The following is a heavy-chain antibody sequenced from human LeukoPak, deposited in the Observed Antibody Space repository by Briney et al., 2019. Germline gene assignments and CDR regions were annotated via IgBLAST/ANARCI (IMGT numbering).Heavy chain of an antibody. CDR1: GDSVSSNSAA. Sequence: SQTLSLTCAISGDSVSSNSAAWNWIRQSPSRGLEWLGRTYYRSKWYNDYAVSVKSRITINPDTSKNQFSLQLNSVTPEDTAVYYCARDLRDEYCSGGSCYLVGYSDYWGQGTLVTVSS. CDR3: ARDLRDEYCSGGSCYLVGYSDY. J-gene: IGHJ4*02. V-gene: IGHV6-1*01. CDR2: TYYRSKWYN. D-gene: IGHD2-15*01.